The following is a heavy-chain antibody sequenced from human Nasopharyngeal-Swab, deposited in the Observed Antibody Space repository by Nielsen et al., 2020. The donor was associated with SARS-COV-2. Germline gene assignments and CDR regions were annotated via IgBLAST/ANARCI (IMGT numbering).Heavy chain of an antibody. Sequence: SETLSLTCTVSGYSISSGYYWGWIRQPPGKGLEWIGSIYHSGSTYYNPSLKSRVTISVDTSKNQFSLKLSSVTAADTAVYYCARDFDSSGYYYVGAFDIWGQGTMVTVSS. D-gene: IGHD3-22*01. V-gene: IGHV4-38-2*02. CDR2: IYHSGST. CDR1: GYSISSGYY. CDR3: ARDFDSSGYYYVGAFDI. J-gene: IGHJ3*02.